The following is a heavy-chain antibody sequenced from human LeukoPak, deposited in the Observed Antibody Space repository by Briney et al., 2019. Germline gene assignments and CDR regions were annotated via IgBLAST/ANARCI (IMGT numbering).Heavy chain of an antibody. D-gene: IGHD3-22*01. Sequence: SETLSLTCTVSGGSISSSTYYWGWVRQPPGKGLEWIGNIYYIGSTYYNPSLKSRVTVSVDTSKNQFSLKLTSVTAADTAVYYCAGGYYYDSSGYYFPFDIWGQGTMVTVSS. CDR3: AGGYYYDSSGYYFPFDI. J-gene: IGHJ3*02. CDR1: GGSISSSTYY. V-gene: IGHV4-39*01. CDR2: IYYIGST.